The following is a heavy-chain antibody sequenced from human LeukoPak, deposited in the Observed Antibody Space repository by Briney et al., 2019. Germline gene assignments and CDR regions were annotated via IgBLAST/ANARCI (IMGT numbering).Heavy chain of an antibody. V-gene: IGHV4-30-4*08. CDR3: ARDRGAVAQFDY. Sequence: PSQALSLTCTVSGGSISSGDYYWSWIRQPPGKGLEWIGYIYYSGSTYYNPSLKSRVTISVDTSKNQFSLKLSSVTAADTAVYYCARDRGAVAQFDYWGQGTLVTVSS. D-gene: IGHD6-19*01. J-gene: IGHJ4*02. CDR1: GGSISSGDYY. CDR2: IYYSGST.